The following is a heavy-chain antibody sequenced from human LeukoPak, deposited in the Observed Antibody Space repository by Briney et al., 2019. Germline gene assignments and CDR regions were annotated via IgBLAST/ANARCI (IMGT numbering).Heavy chain of an antibody. V-gene: IGHV4-61*02. CDR2: IYTSGST. D-gene: IGHD3-16*01. CDR1: GGSISSGSYY. CDR3: ARVAFGGTVPSYYFDY. Sequence: SETLSLTCTVSGGSISSGSYYWSWIRQPDGKGLEWIGRIYTSGSTNYNPSLKSRVTISVDTSKNQFSLKLSSVTAADTAVYYCARVAFGGTVPSYYFDYWGQGTLVTVSS. J-gene: IGHJ4*02.